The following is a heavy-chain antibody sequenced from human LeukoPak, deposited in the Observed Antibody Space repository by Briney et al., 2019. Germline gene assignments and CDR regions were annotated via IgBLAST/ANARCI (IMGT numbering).Heavy chain of an antibody. Sequence: SETLSPTCTVSGGSISSYYWSWIRQPPGKGLEWIGYIYYSGSTNYNPSLKSRVTISVDTSKNQFSLKLSSVTAADTAVYYCAREEILEWLLSSYFDYWGQGTLVTVSS. CDR3: AREEILEWLLSSYFDY. CDR2: IYYSGST. V-gene: IGHV4-59*01. J-gene: IGHJ4*02. CDR1: GGSISSYY. D-gene: IGHD3-3*01.